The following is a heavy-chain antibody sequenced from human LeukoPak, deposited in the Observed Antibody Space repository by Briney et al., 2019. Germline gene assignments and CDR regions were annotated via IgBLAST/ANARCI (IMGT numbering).Heavy chain of an antibody. CDR3: ATTPSSTPPDY. Sequence: GGSLRLSCAASGFTFSSLAMAWVRQAPGKGLEWVSTVGSSGVNTHYADSVKGRFTISRDNSKSTLHLQMNSLRVEDTALYYCATTPSSTPPDYWGQGTLVTVSS. CDR1: GFTFSSLA. J-gene: IGHJ4*02. D-gene: IGHD6-13*01. V-gene: IGHV3-23*01. CDR2: VGSSGVNT.